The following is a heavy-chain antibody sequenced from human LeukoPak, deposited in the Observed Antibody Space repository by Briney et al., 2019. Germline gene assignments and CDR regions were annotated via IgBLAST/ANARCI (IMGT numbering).Heavy chain of an antibody. J-gene: IGHJ4*02. V-gene: IGHV4-59*12. D-gene: IGHD6-6*01. CDR2: IYYSGST. CDR1: GGSISSYY. CDR3: ARGPKSSSWGY. Sequence: SETLSLTCTVSGGSISSYYWSWIRQPPGKGLEWIGYIYYSGSTNYNPSLKSRVTISVDTSKNQFSLKLSSVTAADTAVYYCARGPKSSSWGYWGQGALVTVSS.